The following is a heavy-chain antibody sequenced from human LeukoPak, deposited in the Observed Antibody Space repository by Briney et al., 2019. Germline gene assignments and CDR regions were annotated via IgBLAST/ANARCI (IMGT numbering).Heavy chain of an antibody. CDR2: INHSGST. V-gene: IGHV4-34*01. CDR1: GGSFSGYY. D-gene: IGHD6-13*01. Sequence: SETLSLTCAVYGGSFSGYYWSWIRQPPGKGLEWIGEINHSGSTNYNPSLKSRVTISVDTSKNQFSLKLSSVTAADTAVYYCARHRQQLVNWFDPWGQGTLVTVSS. J-gene: IGHJ5*02. CDR3: ARHRQQLVNWFDP.